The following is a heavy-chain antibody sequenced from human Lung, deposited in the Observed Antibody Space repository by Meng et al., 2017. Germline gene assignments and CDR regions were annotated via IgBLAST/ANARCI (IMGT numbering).Heavy chain of an antibody. V-gene: IGHV1-2*06. CDR3: AREGGSSSHFDY. J-gene: IGHJ4*02. Sequence: QVQLVQFGAEVKRPGASVRVYCKASGYTFTDYYMQWVRQAPGQGLEWMGRMNPNSGDTKYAQKFQGRVTMTGYTSISTAYMELSRLTSDDTAVYYCAREGGSSSHFDYWGQGTLVTVSS. CDR2: MNPNSGDT. D-gene: IGHD6-6*01. CDR1: GYTFTDYY.